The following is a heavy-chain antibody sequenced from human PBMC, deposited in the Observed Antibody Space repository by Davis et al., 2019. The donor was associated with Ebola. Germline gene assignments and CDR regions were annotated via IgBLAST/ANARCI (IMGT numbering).Heavy chain of an antibody. CDR2: IYTGDSDT. CDR1: GNSINTHW. Sequence: GGSLRLSCKDSGNSINTHWIGWVRQMPGKGLEWMGIIYTGDSDTRYSPSFRGQVTISADKSTKTAFLQWSSLMASDTGIYYCASLRRTIIGMDDSFDIWGQGTMVTVSS. CDR3: ASLRRTIIGMDDSFDI. V-gene: IGHV5-51*01. D-gene: IGHD1-26*01. J-gene: IGHJ3*02.